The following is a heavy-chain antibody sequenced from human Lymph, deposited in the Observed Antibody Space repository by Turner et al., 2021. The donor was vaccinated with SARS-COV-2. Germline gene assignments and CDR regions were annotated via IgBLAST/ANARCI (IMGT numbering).Heavy chain of an antibody. CDR1: GGSMRSNY. J-gene: IGHJ5*02. D-gene: IGHD2-21*02. CDR3: ARETVNNWVDP. V-gene: IGHV4-59*01. Sequence: QVQLQESGPRLVKPLETLSLTCTVSGGSMRSNYWSWIRQPPGRRLEGIGYIYYRGSTNYNPSLKSRVTISVNTSKNQFSLKLTSVTAADTAIYYCARETVNNWVDPWGQGILVTVSS. CDR2: IYYRGST.